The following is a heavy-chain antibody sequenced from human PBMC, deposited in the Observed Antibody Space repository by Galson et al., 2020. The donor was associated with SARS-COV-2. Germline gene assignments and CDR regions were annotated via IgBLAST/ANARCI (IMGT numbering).Heavy chain of an antibody. Sequence: SETLSLTCAVSGYSISSGYYWGWIRQPPGKGLEWIGCISHSGTTYNNPSLKSRITMSVDTSKTQFSLKLSSVTAADTAVYYCARERESYSSSWYRWFDPGGQGTLFTVSS. D-gene: IGHD6-13*01. V-gene: IGHV4-38-2*02. J-gene: IGHJ5*02. CDR2: ISHSGTT. CDR3: ARERESYSSSWYRWFDP. CDR1: GYSISSGYY.